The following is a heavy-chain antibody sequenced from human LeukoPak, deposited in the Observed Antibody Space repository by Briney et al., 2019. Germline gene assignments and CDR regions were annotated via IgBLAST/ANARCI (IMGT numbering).Heavy chain of an antibody. V-gene: IGHV3-23*01. J-gene: IGHJ6*04. CDR2: ISGSGEST. CDR3: AELGITMIGGV. Sequence: PGGSLRLSCAASGLTFSNYGMAWVRQAPGKGLEWVSAISGSGESTYNADSVKGRFTISRDNAKNSLYLQMNSLRAEDTAVYYCAELGITMIGGVWGKGTTVTISS. D-gene: IGHD3-10*02. CDR1: GLTFSNYG.